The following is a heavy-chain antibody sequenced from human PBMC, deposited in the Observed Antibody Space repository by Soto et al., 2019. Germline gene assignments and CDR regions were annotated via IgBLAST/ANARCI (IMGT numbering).Heavy chain of an antibody. CDR1: GDSVSSNSAA. D-gene: IGHD6-13*01. CDR3: AREGRVAAAGTTYNWFDP. V-gene: IGHV6-1*01. J-gene: IGHJ5*02. Sequence: KQSPTLSLTCAISGDSVSSNSAAWNWIRQSPSRGLEWLGRTYYRSKWYNDYAVSVKSRITINPDTSKNQFSLQLNSVTPEDTAVYYCAREGRVAAAGTTYNWFDPWGQGTLVTVSS. CDR2: TYYRSKWYN.